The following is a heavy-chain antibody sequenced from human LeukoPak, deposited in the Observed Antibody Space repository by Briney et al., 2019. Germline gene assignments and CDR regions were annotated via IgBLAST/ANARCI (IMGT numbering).Heavy chain of an antibody. CDR3: ARGVTVTTPVIDY. CDR1: GVSLSSGGYY. D-gene: IGHD4-11*01. CDR2: IYCSGST. Sequence: SETLSLTCTLSGVSLSSGGYYWSWIRQHPGKGLEWIGYIYCSGSTYYNPSLKSRFTISLDTSKNQLSLKLSSVSAADTAVYYCARGVTVTTPVIDYWGQGTLVTVSS. J-gene: IGHJ4*02. V-gene: IGHV4-31*03.